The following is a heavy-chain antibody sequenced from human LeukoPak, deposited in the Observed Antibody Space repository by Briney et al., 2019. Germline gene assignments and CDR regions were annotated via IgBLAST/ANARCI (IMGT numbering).Heavy chain of an antibody. V-gene: IGHV4-4*09. Sequence: ASETLSLTCSVSGESISSHYWSWIRQPPGKGLEWIGYIYTSGRTNYNPSLKSRVSISVDSSKNQSSLRLSSVTAADTAVYYCARHKDYDSSGYFDYWGQGTLVTVSS. J-gene: IGHJ4*02. CDR1: GESISSHY. CDR3: ARHKDYDSSGYFDY. D-gene: IGHD3-22*01. CDR2: IYTSGRT.